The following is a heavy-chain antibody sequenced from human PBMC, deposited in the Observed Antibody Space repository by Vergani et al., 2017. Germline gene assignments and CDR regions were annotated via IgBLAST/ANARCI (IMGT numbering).Heavy chain of an antibody. CDR1: GGSISSYY. CDR3: ARHSYYYYMDV. Sequence: QVQLQESGPGLVKPSETLSLTCTVSGGSISSYYWSWIRQPPGKGLEWIWYIYYSWSTNYNPSLKSRVTISVDTSKNQFSLKLSSVTAADTAVYYFARHSYYYYMDVWGKGTTVTVSS. CDR2: IYYSWST. V-gene: IGHV4-59*08. J-gene: IGHJ6*03.